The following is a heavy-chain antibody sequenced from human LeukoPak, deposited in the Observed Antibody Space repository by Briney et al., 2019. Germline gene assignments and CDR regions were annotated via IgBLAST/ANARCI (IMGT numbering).Heavy chain of an antibody. V-gene: IGHV3-15*01. CDR1: GLSFSNAW. D-gene: IGHD3-9*01. CDR3: TKWGDYDGSTGYYDPDY. Sequence: GGSLRLSCAASGLSFSNAWMSWVRQAPGKGLEWIGRIKSKTDGGTTDYAAPVKGRFTISRDDSKDTLYLQMNSLRAEDTALYYCTKWGDYDGSTGYYDPDYWGQGTLVTVSS. CDR2: IKSKTDGGTT. J-gene: IGHJ4*02.